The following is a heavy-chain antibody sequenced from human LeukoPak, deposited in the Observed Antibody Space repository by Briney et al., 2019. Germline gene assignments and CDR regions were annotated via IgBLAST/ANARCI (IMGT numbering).Heavy chain of an antibody. D-gene: IGHD6-19*01. V-gene: IGHV4-34*01. J-gene: IGHJ2*01. Sequence: SETLSLTCAVYGGSFSGYYWSWIRQPPGKGLEWIGEINHSGSTNYNPSLKSRVTISVDTSKNQFSLKLSSVTAADTAVYYCARRAWLASYWYFDLWGRGTLVTVSS. CDR3: ARRAWLASYWYFDL. CDR1: GGSFSGYY. CDR2: INHSGST.